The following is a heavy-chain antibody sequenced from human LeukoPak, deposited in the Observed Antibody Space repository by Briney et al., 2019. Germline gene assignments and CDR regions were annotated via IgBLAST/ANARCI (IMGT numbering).Heavy chain of an antibody. V-gene: IGHV3-11*01. CDR2: ISGSGSTI. CDR1: GFTFSDYY. D-gene: IGHD2-2*01. J-gene: IGHJ6*03. Sequence: GGSLRLSCAASGFTFSDYYMSWIRQAPGKGLEWVSYISGSGSTISYAASVKGRFTISRDDAKNSLYLQMNSLRAEDTAVYYCAKRARDCSSTSCYLYYYYYMDVWGKGTTVTVSS. CDR3: AKRARDCSSTSCYLYYYYYMDV.